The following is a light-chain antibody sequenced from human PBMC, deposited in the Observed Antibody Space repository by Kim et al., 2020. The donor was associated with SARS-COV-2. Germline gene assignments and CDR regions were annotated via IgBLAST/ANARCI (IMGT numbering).Light chain of an antibody. CDR3: QAWDSSTRV. V-gene: IGLV3-1*01. Sequence: SVSPGQTASITCSGDKLGDKYVCWYQQKAGQSPVLVIYEDVKRPSGIPERFSGSNSGNTATLTISGTQAMDEADYYCQAWDSSTRVFGTGTKVTVL. CDR2: EDV. CDR1: KLGDKY. J-gene: IGLJ1*01.